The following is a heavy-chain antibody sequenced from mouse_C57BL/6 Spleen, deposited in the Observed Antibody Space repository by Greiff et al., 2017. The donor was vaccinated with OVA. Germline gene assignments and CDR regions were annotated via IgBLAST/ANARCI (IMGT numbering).Heavy chain of an antibody. CDR3: TTYGPWGY. V-gene: IGHV14-1*01. CDR2: IDPEGGDT. Sequence: EVQLQQSGAELVRPGASVKLSCTASGFTFTDYYMHWVKQRPEQGLEWIGRIDPEGGDTDYAPKFQGKATLPADQSSNTAYLQLSSLTSEDSAVYYWTTYGPWGYWGQGTTRTVSS. D-gene: IGHD1-1*02. CDR1: GFTFTDYY. J-gene: IGHJ2*01.